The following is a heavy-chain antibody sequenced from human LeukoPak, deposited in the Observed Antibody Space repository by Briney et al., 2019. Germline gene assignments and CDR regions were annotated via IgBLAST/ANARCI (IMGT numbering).Heavy chain of an antibody. J-gene: IGHJ4*02. CDR3: ATLMVRGVIANYYFDY. D-gene: IGHD3-10*01. Sequence: ASVKVSCKVSGYTLTELSMHWVRQAPGKXXEWMGGFDPEDGETIYAQKFQGRVTMTENTSTDTAYMELSSLRSEDTAVYCCATLMVRGVIANYYFDYWGQGTLVTVSS. V-gene: IGHV1-24*01. CDR1: GYTLTELS. CDR2: FDPEDGET.